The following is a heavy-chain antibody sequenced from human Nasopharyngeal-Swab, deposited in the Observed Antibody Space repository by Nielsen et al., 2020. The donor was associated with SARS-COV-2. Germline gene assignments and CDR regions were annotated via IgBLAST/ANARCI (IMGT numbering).Heavy chain of an antibody. J-gene: IGHJ4*02. D-gene: IGHD1-26*01. V-gene: IGHV4-39*07. Sequence: SETLSLTCTVSGGSISSSSYYWGWIRQPPGKGLEWIGNIYYSGSTYYNPSLKRRVTISVDGSKNQFSLKLNSVTAADTAVYYCARRETIVGSFDYWGQGTLVTVSS. CDR2: IYYSGST. CDR1: GGSISSSSYY. CDR3: ARRETIVGSFDY.